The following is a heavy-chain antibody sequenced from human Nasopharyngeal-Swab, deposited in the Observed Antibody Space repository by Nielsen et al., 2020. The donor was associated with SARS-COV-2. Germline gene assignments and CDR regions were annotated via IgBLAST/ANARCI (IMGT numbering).Heavy chain of an antibody. CDR2: ISARGTST. D-gene: IGHD3-10*01. Sequence: GESLKISCVASGFTFSNYAMSWARQAPGKGLEWVSTISARGTSTFYVDSVEGRFTISRDNSKNTLHVQMSSLRAEDTAVYYCAREGQGTPIDFWGQGTLVTVSS. CDR1: GFTFSNYA. V-gene: IGHV3-23*01. CDR3: AREGQGTPIDF. J-gene: IGHJ4*02.